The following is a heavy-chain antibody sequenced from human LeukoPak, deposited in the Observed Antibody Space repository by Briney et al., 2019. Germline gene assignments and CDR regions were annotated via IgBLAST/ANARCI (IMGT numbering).Heavy chain of an antibody. CDR3: ARPQFEYSSSYPLDY. D-gene: IGHD6-6*01. V-gene: IGHV3-48*01. CDR1: GFTFSSYS. J-gene: IGHJ4*02. Sequence: HPGGSLRLSCAASGFTFSSYSMNWVRQAPGKGLEWVSYISSSSSTIYYADSVKGRFTISRDNAKNSLYLQMNSLRAEDTAVYYCARPQFEYSSSYPLDYWGQGTLVTVSS. CDR2: ISSSSSTI.